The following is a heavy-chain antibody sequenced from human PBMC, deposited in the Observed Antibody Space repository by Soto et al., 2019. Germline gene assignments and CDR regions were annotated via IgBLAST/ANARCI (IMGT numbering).Heavy chain of an antibody. CDR1: GETFSGYD. V-gene: IGHV4-34*08. J-gene: IGHJ4*02. CDR2: INHSGST. Sequence: SETLSLTCAVYGETFSGYDWSWIRQPPGKGLEWIGEINHSGSTNYNPSLKSRVTMSVDTSKNQFSLKLSSVTAADTAMYYCAGNIVATISSFDYWGQGTLVTVSS. D-gene: IGHD5-12*01. CDR3: AGNIVATISSFDY.